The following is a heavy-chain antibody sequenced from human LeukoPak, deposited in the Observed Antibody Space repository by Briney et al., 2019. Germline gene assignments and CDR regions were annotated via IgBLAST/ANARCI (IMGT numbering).Heavy chain of an antibody. D-gene: IGHD6-19*01. CDR3: ARDIQPYSSGWDDAFDI. CDR2: IWYDGSNK. Sequence: GGSLRLSCAASGFTFSSYGMHWVRQAPGKGLEWVAVIWYDGSNKYYADSVKGRFTISRDNSKNTLYLQMNSLRAEDTAVYYCARDIQPYSSGWDDAFDIWGQGTMVTVSS. CDR1: GFTFSSYG. J-gene: IGHJ3*02. V-gene: IGHV3-33*01.